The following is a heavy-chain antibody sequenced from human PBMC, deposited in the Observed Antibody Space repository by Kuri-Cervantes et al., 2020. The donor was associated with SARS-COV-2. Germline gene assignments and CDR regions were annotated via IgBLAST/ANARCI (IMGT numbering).Heavy chain of an antibody. CDR2: INPNSGGT. D-gene: IGHD4-23*01. CDR3: ARDPGGLDAFDI. V-gene: IGHV1-2*06. Sequence: ASVKVSCKVSGYTFTGYYMHWVRQAPGQGLEWMGRINPNSGGTNYAQKFQGRVTMTRDTSISTAYMELSRLRSDDTAVYYCARDPGGLDAFDIWGQGTMVTVSS. CDR1: GYTFTGYY. J-gene: IGHJ3*02.